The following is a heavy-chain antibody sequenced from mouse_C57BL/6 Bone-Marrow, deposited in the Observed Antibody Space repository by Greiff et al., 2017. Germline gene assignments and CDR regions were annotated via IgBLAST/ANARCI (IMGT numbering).Heavy chain of an antibody. CDR1: GYTFTSYW. CDR3: AREGDYAWFAY. Sequence: VQLQESGAELVKPGASVKMSCKASGYTFTSYWITWVKQRPGQGLEWIGDIYPGSGSTNYNEKFKSKATLTVDTSSSTAYMQLSSLTSEDSAVYYCAREGDYAWFAYWGQGTLVTVSA. V-gene: IGHV1-55*01. J-gene: IGHJ3*01. CDR2: IYPGSGST. D-gene: IGHD2-4*01.